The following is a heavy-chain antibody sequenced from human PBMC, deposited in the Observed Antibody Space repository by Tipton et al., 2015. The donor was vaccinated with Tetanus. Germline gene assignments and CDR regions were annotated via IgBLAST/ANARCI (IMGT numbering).Heavy chain of an antibody. D-gene: IGHD1-14*01. Sequence: SLRLSCAASGFTFSSYAMSWVRQAPGKGLEWVSAISGSGGSTYYADSVKGRFTISRDNAKNTLYLQMNSLRAEATAVYYCAKVSPFQPLITYIDYWGQGTLVTVSS. CDR2: ISGSGGST. CDR1: GFTFSSYA. V-gene: IGHV3-23*01. J-gene: IGHJ4*02. CDR3: AKVSPFQPLITYIDY.